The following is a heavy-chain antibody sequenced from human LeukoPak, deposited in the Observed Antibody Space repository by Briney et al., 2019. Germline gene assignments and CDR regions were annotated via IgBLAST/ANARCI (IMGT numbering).Heavy chain of an antibody. CDR3: ARGHYYDSSGYFLLDAFDI. Sequence: AGGSLRLSCAASGFTFSSYGMHWVRQAPGKGLEWVAVIWYDGSNKYYADSVKGRFTISRDNSKNTLYLQMNSLRAEDTAVYYCARGHYYDSSGYFLLDAFDIWGQGTMVTVSS. J-gene: IGHJ3*02. CDR2: IWYDGSNK. D-gene: IGHD3-22*01. V-gene: IGHV3-33*08. CDR1: GFTFSSYG.